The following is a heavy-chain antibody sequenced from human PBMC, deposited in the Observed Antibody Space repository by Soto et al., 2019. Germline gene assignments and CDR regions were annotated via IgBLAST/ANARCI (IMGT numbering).Heavy chain of an antibody. CDR3: ASSGGDYVGAFDI. CDR2: ISSSSSTI. CDR1: GFTFSSYS. J-gene: IGHJ3*02. Sequence: EVQLVESGGGLVQPGGSLRLSCAASGFTFSSYSMNWVRQAPGKGLEWVSYISSSSSTIYYADSVKGRFTISRDNAKNSLCLQMNSLRADDTAVYYCASSGGDYVGAFDIWGQGTMVTVSS. D-gene: IGHD2-21*02. V-gene: IGHV3-48*01.